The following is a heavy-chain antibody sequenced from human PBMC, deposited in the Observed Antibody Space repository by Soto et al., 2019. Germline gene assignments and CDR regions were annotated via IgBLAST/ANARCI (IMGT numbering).Heavy chain of an antibody. CDR2: VHPSRGTA. CDR1: GYTFINYF. Sequence: QAQLLQSGAEMKKPGASVKVSCKASGYTFINYFIHWVRQAPGQGLEWIGIVHPSRGTADYAQKFHGRVTLTTDMSTKTVYMDLSNLRYEDTAVYYCARPLIGNTVDLWGQGTTVIVSS. J-gene: IGHJ3*01. V-gene: IGHV1-46*01. CDR3: ARPLIGNTVDL. D-gene: IGHD1-7*01.